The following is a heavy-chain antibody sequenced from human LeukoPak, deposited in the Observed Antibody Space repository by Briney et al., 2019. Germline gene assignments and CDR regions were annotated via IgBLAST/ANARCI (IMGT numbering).Heavy chain of an antibody. J-gene: IGHJ4*02. Sequence: SETLSLTCAVYGGSFSGYYWSWIRQPPGKGLEWIGEINHSGSINYNPSLKSRVTISVDTSKNQFSLKLSSVTAADTAVYYCATSSGYSYGYARRWGQGTLVTVSS. CDR3: ATSSGYSYGYARR. CDR1: GGSFSGYY. CDR2: INHSGSI. D-gene: IGHD5-18*01. V-gene: IGHV4-34*01.